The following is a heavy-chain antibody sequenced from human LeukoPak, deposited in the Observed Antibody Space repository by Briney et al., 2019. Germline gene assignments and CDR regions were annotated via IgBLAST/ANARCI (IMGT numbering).Heavy chain of an antibody. CDR3: ARGASSGWLFDY. CDR1: GGSFSGYY. J-gene: IGHJ4*02. CDR2: INHSGST. Sequence: SETLSLTCAVYGGSFSGYYWSWIRQPPGKGLEWIGEINHSGSTNYNPSLKSRVTISVDTSKNQFSLKLSSVTAADTAVYYCARGASSGWLFDYWGQGTLVTVSS. V-gene: IGHV4-34*01. D-gene: IGHD6-19*01.